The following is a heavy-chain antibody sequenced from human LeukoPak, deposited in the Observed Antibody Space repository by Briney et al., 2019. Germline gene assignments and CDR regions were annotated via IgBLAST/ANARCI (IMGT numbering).Heavy chain of an antibody. CDR2: INPNSGGT. Sequence: GASVKVSCKASGYTFTGYYMHWVRQAPGQGLEWMGWINPNSGGTNYAQKFQGRVTMTRDTSISTAYMELSRLRSDDTAVYYCARARILGRIAAAAWFDPWGQGTLVTVSS. D-gene: IGHD6-13*01. V-gene: IGHV1-2*02. CDR1: GYTFTGYY. CDR3: ARARILGRIAAAAWFDP. J-gene: IGHJ5*02.